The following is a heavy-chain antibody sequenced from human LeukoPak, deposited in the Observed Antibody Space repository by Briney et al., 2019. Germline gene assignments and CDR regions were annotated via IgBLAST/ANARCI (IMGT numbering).Heavy chain of an antibody. CDR2: INHSGST. Sequence: SETLSLTCAVYGGSFSGYYWSWIRQPPGKGLEWIGEINHSGSTNYNPSLKSRVTISVDTSKNQFTLKLSSVTAADTAVYYCARFSRITMVRGVMIYTYYYGMDVWGQGTTVTVSS. D-gene: IGHD3-10*01. CDR1: GGSFSGYY. CDR3: ARFSRITMVRGVMIYTYYYGMDV. J-gene: IGHJ6*02. V-gene: IGHV4-34*01.